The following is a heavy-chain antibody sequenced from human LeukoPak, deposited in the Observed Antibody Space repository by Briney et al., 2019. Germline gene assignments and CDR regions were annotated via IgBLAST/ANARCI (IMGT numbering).Heavy chain of an antibody. Sequence: SETLSLTCTVSGGSISSTSYYWGWIRQPPGKGLEWIGSIYYSGSTYYNPSLKSRVTISVDTSKNQFSLKLSSVTAADTAVYYCARQRDGVPAAKFVDWGQGTLVTVSS. CDR3: ARQRDGVPAAKFVD. D-gene: IGHD2-2*01. V-gene: IGHV4-39*01. CDR1: GGSISSTSYY. J-gene: IGHJ4*02. CDR2: IYYSGST.